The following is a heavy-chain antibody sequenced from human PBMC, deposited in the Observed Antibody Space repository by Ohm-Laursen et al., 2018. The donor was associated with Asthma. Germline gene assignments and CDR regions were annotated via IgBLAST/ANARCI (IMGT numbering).Heavy chain of an antibody. CDR2: ISAGGDTT. V-gene: IGHV3-23*01. J-gene: IGHJ4*02. CDR1: GFSYSSYA. CDR3: ATFNWGSRGFDF. Sequence: LSLTCAASGFSYSSYAMTWVRQAPGQGLEWLSCISAGGDTTYYADSVKGRFTISRDNSKNTLYLQMNSLRAADTAVYYCATFNWGSRGFDFWGQGALVTVSS. D-gene: IGHD7-27*01.